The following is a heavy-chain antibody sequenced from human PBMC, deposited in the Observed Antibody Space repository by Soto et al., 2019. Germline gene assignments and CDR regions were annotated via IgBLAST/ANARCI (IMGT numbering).Heavy chain of an antibody. V-gene: IGHV3-15*07. CDR3: TTVWWLGATDYYYGIDV. J-gene: IGHJ6*02. Sequence: PGGSLRLSCAASGFTFSNAWMNWVRQAPGKGLEWVGRIKSKTDGGTTDYAAPVKGRFTISRDDSKNTLYLQMNSLKTEDTAVYYCTTVWWLGATDYYYGIDVWGQGTTVTVSS. CDR1: GFTFSNAW. CDR2: IKSKTDGGTT. D-gene: IGHD1-26*01.